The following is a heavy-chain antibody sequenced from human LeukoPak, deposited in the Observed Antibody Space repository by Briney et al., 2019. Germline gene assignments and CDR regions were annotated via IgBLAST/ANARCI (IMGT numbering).Heavy chain of an antibody. CDR3: ARVNRGWELLRSTGDYYYYYYMDV. D-gene: IGHD1-26*01. Sequence: ASVKVSCKASGYTFTSYDINWVRQATGQGLEWMGWMNPNSGSTGYAQKFQGRVTMTRNTSISTAYMELSSLRSEDTAVYYCARVNRGWELLRSTGDYYYYYYMDVWGKGTTVTVSS. J-gene: IGHJ6*03. CDR2: MNPNSGST. CDR1: GYTFTSYD. V-gene: IGHV1-8*01.